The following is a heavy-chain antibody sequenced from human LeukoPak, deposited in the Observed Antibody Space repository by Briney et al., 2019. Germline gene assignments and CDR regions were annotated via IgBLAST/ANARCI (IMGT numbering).Heavy chain of an antibody. D-gene: IGHD3-16*01. Sequence: GGSLRLSCAASGFTFSSYGMHWVRQAPGKGLEWVAFIRYDGSNKYYAHSVKGRYTISRDNSKNTLYLQMNSLRAEDTAVYYCAEGDGGATNYWGQGTLVTVSS. V-gene: IGHV3-30*02. CDR3: AEGDGGATNY. J-gene: IGHJ4*02. CDR2: IRYDGSNK. CDR1: GFTFSSYG.